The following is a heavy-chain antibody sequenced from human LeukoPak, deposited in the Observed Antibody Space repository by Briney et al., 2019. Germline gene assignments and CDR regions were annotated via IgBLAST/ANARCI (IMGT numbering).Heavy chain of an antibody. D-gene: IGHD3-3*01. CDR3: ARDFFWEDYFDY. CDR1: GFTLSNYW. Sequence: GSLRLSYAASGFTLSNYWMGWVRRAPGKGLEWVANINQDGSEKHYVDFLKGRFTISRDNAKNSLYLQMNSLRAEDTAVYYCARDFFWEDYFDYWGQGTLVTVSS. CDR2: INQDGSEK. J-gene: IGHJ4*02. V-gene: IGHV3-7*01.